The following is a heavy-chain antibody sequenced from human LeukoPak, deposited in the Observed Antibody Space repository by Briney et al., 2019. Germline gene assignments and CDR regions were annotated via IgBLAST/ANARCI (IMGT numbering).Heavy chain of an antibody. CDR2: IKYDGSEK. V-gene: IGHV3-7*01. CDR1: GFTFSSYW. D-gene: IGHD6-13*01. Sequence: GGSLRLSCAASGFTFSSYWMSWVREAPGKGLEWVANIKYDGSEKYYVDSVKGRFTISRDIAKNSLYLQMDSLRAEDTAVYYCARDLGAAGLFFDYWGQGTLVTVSS. J-gene: IGHJ4*02. CDR3: ARDLGAAGLFFDY.